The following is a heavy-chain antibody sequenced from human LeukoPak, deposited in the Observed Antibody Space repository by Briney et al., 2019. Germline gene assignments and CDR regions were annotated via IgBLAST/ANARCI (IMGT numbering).Heavy chain of an antibody. CDR3: ARCTTGTKGGIVYYYYGIDV. CDR1: GFTFSDYY. D-gene: IGHD1-1*01. CDR2: ISSSSSYT. V-gene: IGHV3-11*06. Sequence: PGGSLRLSCAASGFTFSDYYMSWIRQAPGKGLEWVSYISSSSSYTNYADSVKGRFTISRDNAKNSLYLQMNSLRAEDTAVYYCARCTTGTKGGIVYYYYGIDVWGQGTTVTVSS. J-gene: IGHJ6*02.